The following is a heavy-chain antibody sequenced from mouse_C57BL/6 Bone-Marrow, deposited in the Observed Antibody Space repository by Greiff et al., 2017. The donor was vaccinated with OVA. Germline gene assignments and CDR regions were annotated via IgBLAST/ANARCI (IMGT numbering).Heavy chain of an antibody. V-gene: IGHV1-82*01. CDR2: IYPGDGDT. CDR3: ARRGGYSNYDY. Sequence: VKLQESGPELVKPGDSVKISCKASGYAFSSSWMNWVKQRPGKGLEWIGRIYPGDGDTNYNGKFKGKATLTADKSSSTAYMQLSSLTSEDSAVYFCARRGGYSNYDYWGQGTTLTVSS. D-gene: IGHD2-5*01. CDR1: GYAFSSSW. J-gene: IGHJ2*01.